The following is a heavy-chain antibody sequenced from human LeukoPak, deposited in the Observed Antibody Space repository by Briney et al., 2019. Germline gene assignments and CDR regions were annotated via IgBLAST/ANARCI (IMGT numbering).Heavy chain of an antibody. CDR1: GFTFSSYA. J-gene: IGHJ4*02. D-gene: IGHD3-22*01. Sequence: GGSLRLSCAASGFTFSSYAIQWVRQAPGKGLEWVAVISYDGSNKYYADSVKGRFTISRDNSKNTLYLQMNSLRAEDTAVYYCASALDYYDSSGYYSASYYWGQGTLVTVSS. V-gene: IGHV3-30-3*01. CDR3: ASALDYYDSSGYYSASYY. CDR2: ISYDGSNK.